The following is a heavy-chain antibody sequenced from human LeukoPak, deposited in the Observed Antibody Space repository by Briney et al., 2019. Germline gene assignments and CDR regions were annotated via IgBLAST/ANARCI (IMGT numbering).Heavy chain of an antibody. J-gene: IGHJ6*03. Sequence: GGSLRLSCAASGFTFSSYAMHWVRQAPGKGLEWVAVISYDESSKYYADSVKGRFTISRDNSKNTLYLQMNSLRAEDTAVYYCARDVDRWTNYYYYMDVWGKGTTVTVSS. CDR1: GFTFSSYA. V-gene: IGHV3-30*01. CDR2: ISYDESSK. D-gene: IGHD1-1*01. CDR3: ARDVDRWTNYYYYMDV.